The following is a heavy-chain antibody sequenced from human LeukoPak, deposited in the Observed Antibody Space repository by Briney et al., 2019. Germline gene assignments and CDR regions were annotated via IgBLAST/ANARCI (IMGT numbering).Heavy chain of an antibody. CDR1: GDTFSSYA. J-gene: IGHJ3*02. CDR2: IIPIFGTA. Sequence: ASVKVSCKASGDTFSSYAISWVRQAPGQGLEWMGRIIPIFGTANYAQKFQGRVTITTDESTSTAYMELSSLRSEDTAVYYCARGVGLTIFGDAFDIWGQGTMVTVSS. CDR3: ARGVGLTIFGDAFDI. D-gene: IGHD3-9*01. V-gene: IGHV1-69*05.